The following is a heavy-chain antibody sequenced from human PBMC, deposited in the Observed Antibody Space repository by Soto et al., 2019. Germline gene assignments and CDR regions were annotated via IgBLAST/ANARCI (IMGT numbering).Heavy chain of an antibody. Sequence: SETLSLTCSVSGDSIRSYYWTWIRQPPGRGLEWIGHVYYGGSTNYNPSLQSRVTISLDTSKNQFSLRLTSMTAADTAVYYCAGEGALATFGVVWGQGTQVTVSS. CDR3: AGEGALATFGVV. J-gene: IGHJ4*02. CDR2: VYYGGST. D-gene: IGHD3-3*01. V-gene: IGHV4-59*12. CDR1: GDSIRSYY.